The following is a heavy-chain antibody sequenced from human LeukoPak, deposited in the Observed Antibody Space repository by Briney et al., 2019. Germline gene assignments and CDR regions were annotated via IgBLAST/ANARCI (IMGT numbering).Heavy chain of an antibody. CDR2: MNPNSGNT. J-gene: IGHJ6*02. D-gene: IGHD3-10*01. V-gene: IGHV1-8*01. CDR1: GHTFTSYD. Sequence: ASVKVSCKASGHTFTSYDINWVRQATGQGLEWMGWMNPNSGNTGYAQKFQGRVTMTRNTSISTAYMELSSLRSEDTAVYYCARGGLWFGELLSLYYYYGMDVWGQGTTVTVSS. CDR3: ARGGLWFGELLSLYYYYGMDV.